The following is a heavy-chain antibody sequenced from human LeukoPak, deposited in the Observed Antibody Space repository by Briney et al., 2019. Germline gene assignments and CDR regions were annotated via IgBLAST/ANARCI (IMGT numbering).Heavy chain of an antibody. V-gene: IGHV3-30*18. Sequence: GGSLRLSCAASGFTLSNYGMHWVRQAPGKGLEWGAVISYDGSNKYFADSVKGRFTISRDNSKNTLYLQMNSLRTEDTAVYYCAKGSYGDYEEVGDYWGQGTLVTVSS. CDR3: AKGSYGDYEEVGDY. CDR1: GFTLSNYG. CDR2: ISYDGSNK. J-gene: IGHJ4*02. D-gene: IGHD4-17*01.